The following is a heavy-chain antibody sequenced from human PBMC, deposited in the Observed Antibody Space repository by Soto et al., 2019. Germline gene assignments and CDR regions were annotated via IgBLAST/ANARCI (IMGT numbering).Heavy chain of an antibody. CDR1: GFTFSTYS. Sequence: EVQLVESGGGLVKPGGSLRLSCAASGFTFSTYSMSWVRQAPGKGLEWVSSLSSTGDIYYADSVKGRFTISRDNAKNSLYLQMNSLRAEDTAVYYCARAGITIFGVVIRDYYYGMDVWGQGTTVTVSS. CDR3: ARAGITIFGVVIRDYYYGMDV. D-gene: IGHD3-3*01. CDR2: LSSTGDI. J-gene: IGHJ6*02. V-gene: IGHV3-21*04.